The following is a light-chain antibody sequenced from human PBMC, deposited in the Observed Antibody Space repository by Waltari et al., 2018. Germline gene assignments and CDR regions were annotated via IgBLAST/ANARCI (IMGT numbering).Light chain of an antibody. CDR2: AAS. CDR3: QQYKYWPRT. CDR1: QKVYSN. V-gene: IGKV3-15*01. J-gene: IGKJ2*01. Sequence: EVVLTQFPDNLSLSPGERDALSCRASQKVYSNLACYQQRPGQAPRLLIYAASTRAAGIPGRFSCSESETEFTLTINSLQSEDFAVYYCQQYKYWPRTFGRGTKLEVK.